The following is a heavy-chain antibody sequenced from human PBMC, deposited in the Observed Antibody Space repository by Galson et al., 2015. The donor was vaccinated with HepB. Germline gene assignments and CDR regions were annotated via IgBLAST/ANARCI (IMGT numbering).Heavy chain of an antibody. CDR2: INHSGST. Sequence: TLSLTCAVYGGSFSGYYWSWIRQPPGKGLEWIGEINHSGSTYYNPSLKSRVTISVDTSKNQFSLKLSSVTAADTAVYYCARTRYYDRLYGADDAFDIWGQGTMVTVSS. D-gene: IGHD3-22*01. J-gene: IGHJ3*02. V-gene: IGHV4-34*09. CDR1: GGSFSGYY. CDR3: ARTRYYDRLYGADDAFDI.